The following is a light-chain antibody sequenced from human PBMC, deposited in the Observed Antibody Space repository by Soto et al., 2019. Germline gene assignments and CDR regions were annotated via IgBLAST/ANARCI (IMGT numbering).Light chain of an antibody. CDR2: EVT. CDR1: SGDIGSYNR. V-gene: IGLV2-14*01. J-gene: IGLJ1*01. CDR3: SSYTNSNTRACV. Sequence: QSALTHPASVSGSPGQSITISCTGTSGDIGSYNRVSWYQQHPGKAPKLIIYEVTDRPSGVSNRFSGSKSGNTASLTISGLQAEDEAEYYCSSYTNSNTRACVFGTGTKLTVL.